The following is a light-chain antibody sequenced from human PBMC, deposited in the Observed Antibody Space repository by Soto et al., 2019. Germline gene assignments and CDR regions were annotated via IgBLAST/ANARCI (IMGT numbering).Light chain of an antibody. CDR1: SSDVGGSKV. CDR2: EDT. Sequence: QSVLTQPASVSGSPGQSITISCTGPSSDVGGSKVVSWYQHHPGKAPKLIIYEDTKRPSGVSTRFSGSKSGNTASLTISGLQAEDEADYYCCSYASSATWVFGGGTKLIVL. CDR3: CSYASSATWV. J-gene: IGLJ3*02. V-gene: IGLV2-23*01.